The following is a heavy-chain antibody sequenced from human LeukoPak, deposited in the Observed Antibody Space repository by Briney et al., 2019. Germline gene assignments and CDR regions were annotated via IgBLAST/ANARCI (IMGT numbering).Heavy chain of an antibody. D-gene: IGHD6-19*01. CDR1: GGSISSYY. CDR2: IYYSGST. V-gene: IGHV4-59*08. J-gene: IGHJ4*02. CDR3: ARHSSYSSGRLGFDY. Sequence: SETLSLTCTVSGGSISSYYWSWIRQPPGKGLEWIGYIYYSGSTNYNPSLKSRVTISVDTSKNQFSLKLSFVTAADTAVYYCARHSSYSSGRLGFDYWGQGTLVTVSS.